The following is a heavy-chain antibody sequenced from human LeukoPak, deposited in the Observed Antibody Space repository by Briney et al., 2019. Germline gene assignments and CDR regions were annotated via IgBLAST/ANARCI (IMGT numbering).Heavy chain of an antibody. CDR3: AKDRGYSSGPTPFYFDY. CDR2: INHSGST. CDR1: GFTFSSYE. V-gene: IGHV4-34*01. Sequence: GSLRLSCAASGFTFSSYEMNWVRQAPGKGLEWIGEINHSGSTNYNPSLKSRVTISVDTSKNQFSLKLSSVTAADTAVYYCAKDRGYSSGPTPFYFDYWGQGTLVTVFS. D-gene: IGHD6-19*01. J-gene: IGHJ4*02.